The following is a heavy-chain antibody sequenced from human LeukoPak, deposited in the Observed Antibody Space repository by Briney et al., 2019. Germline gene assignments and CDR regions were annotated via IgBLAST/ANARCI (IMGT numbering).Heavy chain of an antibody. D-gene: IGHD3-10*01. Sequence: GRSLRLSCAASGFTFSSYAMHWVRQAPGKGLEWVAVISYDGSNKYYADSVKGRFTISRDNTKNTLYLQMNSLRAEDTAVYYCARQAATMVRGVIPFYYFDYWGQGTLVTVSS. J-gene: IGHJ4*02. CDR2: ISYDGSNK. CDR1: GFTFSSYA. CDR3: ARQAATMVRGVIPFYYFDY. V-gene: IGHV3-30*04.